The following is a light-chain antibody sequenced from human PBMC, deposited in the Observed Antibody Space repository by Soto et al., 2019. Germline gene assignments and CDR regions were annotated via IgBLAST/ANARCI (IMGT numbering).Light chain of an antibody. CDR1: QSISNW. Sequence: DIHMPQSPYTLPASVGDRVTVTCRASQSISNWLAWYQQKPGTAPKLLIYAASSLQSGVSSRFSGSGSGTDFTLTINSLQPEDFATYYCQQSYSTPRTFCQVTKVDIK. CDR2: AAS. V-gene: IGKV1-39*01. CDR3: QQSYSTPRT. J-gene: IGKJ1*01.